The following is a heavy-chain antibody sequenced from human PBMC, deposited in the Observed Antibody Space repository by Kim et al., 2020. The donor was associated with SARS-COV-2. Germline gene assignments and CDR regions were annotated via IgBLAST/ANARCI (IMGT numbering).Heavy chain of an antibody. CDR3: ASLLGVAGRGYRQGLVPGYFDL. CDR1: GFTFSSYA. Sequence: GGSLRLSCAASGFTFSSYAMHWVRQAPGKGLEWVAVISYDGSNKYYADSVKGRFTISRDNSKNTLYLQMNSLRAEDTAVYYCASLLGVAGRGYRQGLVPGYFDLWGRGTLVTVSS. J-gene: IGHJ2*01. V-gene: IGHV3-30-3*01. CDR2: ISYDGSNK. D-gene: IGHD6-19*01.